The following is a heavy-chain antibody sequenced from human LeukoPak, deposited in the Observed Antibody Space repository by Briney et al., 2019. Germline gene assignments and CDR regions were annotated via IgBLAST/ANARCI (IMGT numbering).Heavy chain of an antibody. V-gene: IGHV1-69*13. J-gene: IGHJ4*02. D-gene: IGHD4-17*01. CDR2: IIPSFGTG. Sequence: SVKVSCKASGGTFSSYAISWVRQAPAQGLEWMGGIIPSFGTGNYAQKFQGRGTITADESTRTAYMELSSLRSADTAVYYCARNPPIDRFGELLDYWGQGTLVTVSS. CDR3: ARNPPIDRFGELLDY. CDR1: GGTFSSYA.